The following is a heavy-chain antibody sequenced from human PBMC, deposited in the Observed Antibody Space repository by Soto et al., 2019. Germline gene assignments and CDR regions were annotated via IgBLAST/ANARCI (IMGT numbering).Heavy chain of an antibody. CDR2: IIPILGIA. V-gene: IGHV1-69*02. D-gene: IGHD6-13*01. CDR3: ARGAVRAAAGSVYPDY. J-gene: IGHJ4*02. CDR1: GGTFSSYT. Sequence: QVQLVQSGAEVKKPGSSVKVSCKASGGTFSSYTISWVRQAPGQGLEWMGRIIPILGIANYAQKFQGRVTITADKSTSTAYMELSSLRSEDTAVYYCARGAVRAAAGSVYPDYWGQGTLVTVSS.